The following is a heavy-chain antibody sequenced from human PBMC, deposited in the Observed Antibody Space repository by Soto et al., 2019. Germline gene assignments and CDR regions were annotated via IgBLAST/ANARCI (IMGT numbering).Heavy chain of an antibody. J-gene: IGHJ4*02. Sequence: SVKVSCKASGGTFSSYAISWVRQAPGQGLEWMGGIIPIFGTANYAQKFQGRVTITADESTSTAYMELSSLRSEDTAVYYCARAWNLRGLIFDYWGQGTLVTVSS. CDR1: GGTFSSYA. CDR2: IIPIFGTA. D-gene: IGHD1-7*01. CDR3: ARAWNLRGLIFDY. V-gene: IGHV1-69*13.